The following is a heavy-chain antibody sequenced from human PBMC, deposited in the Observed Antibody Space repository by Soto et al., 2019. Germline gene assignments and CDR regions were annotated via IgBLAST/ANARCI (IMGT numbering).Heavy chain of an antibody. V-gene: IGHV4-4*02. CDR1: GGSISSSNW. D-gene: IGHD6-13*01. CDR2: IYHSGST. J-gene: IGHJ6*02. Sequence: SETLSLTCAVSGGSISSSNWWSWVRQPPGKGLEWIGEIYHSGSTNYNPSLKSRVTISVDKSKNQFSLKLSSVTAADTAGYYCARDWGWSSSWYVGSYYYYYGMDVWGQGTTVTVSS. CDR3: ARDWGWSSSWYVGSYYYYYGMDV.